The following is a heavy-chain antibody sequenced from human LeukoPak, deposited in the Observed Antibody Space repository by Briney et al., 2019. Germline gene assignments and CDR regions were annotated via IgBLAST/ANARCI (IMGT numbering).Heavy chain of an antibody. CDR1: GYTFTSYG. J-gene: IGHJ5*02. V-gene: IGHV1-18*01. CDR2: ISAYNGNT. CDR3: ARDSSSWYPDNWFDP. D-gene: IGHD6-13*01. Sequence: ASVKVSCKASGYTFTSYGISWVRQAPGQGLEWMGWISAYNGNTNYAQKLQGRVTMTTDTSTSTAYMELSRLRSDDTAVYYCARDSSSWYPDNWFDPWGQGTLVTVSS.